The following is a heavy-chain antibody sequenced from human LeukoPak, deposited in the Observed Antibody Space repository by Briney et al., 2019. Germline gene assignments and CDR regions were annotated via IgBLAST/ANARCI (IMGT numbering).Heavy chain of an antibody. D-gene: IGHD2-8*01. CDR1: GFTFSSYE. J-gene: IGHJ4*02. CDR3: ARWGSRILYQRVTNHPHPTLYFDY. CDR2: ISSSGSTI. V-gene: IGHV3-48*03. Sequence: PGGSLRLSCAASGFTFSSYEMNWVRQAPGKGLEWVSYISSSGSTIYYADSVKGRFTISRDNAKNSLYLQMNSLRAEDTAVYYCARWGSRILYQRVTNHPHPTLYFDYWGQGTLVTVSS.